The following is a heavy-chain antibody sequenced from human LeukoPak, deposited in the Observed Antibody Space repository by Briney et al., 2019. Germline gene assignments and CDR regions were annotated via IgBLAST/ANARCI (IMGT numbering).Heavy chain of an antibody. CDR2: IYTSGST. CDR3: ARGQARLAWFDP. J-gene: IGHJ5*02. Sequence: PSQTLSLTCSVSGGSITTGIYYWNWIRQPAGKGLEWIGRIYTSGSTNYNPSLKSRVAISVDTSKSQFSLKLSSVTAADTAVYYCARGQARLAWFDPWGQGTLVTVSS. CDR1: GGSITTGIYY. V-gene: IGHV4-61*02. D-gene: IGHD6-19*01.